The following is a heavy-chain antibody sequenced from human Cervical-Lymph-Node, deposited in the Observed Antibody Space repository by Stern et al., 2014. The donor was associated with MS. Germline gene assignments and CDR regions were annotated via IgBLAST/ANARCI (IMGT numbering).Heavy chain of an antibody. V-gene: IGHV3-23*04. D-gene: IGHD6-19*01. CDR2: ISGSGGNT. J-gene: IGHJ6*02. CDR3: AKGIRVTGAGYGMDV. Sequence: EVQLEDSGGGLVQPGGSLRLSCAASGFTFSDYAMTWVLQAPGKGLEWISAISGSGGNTFYADSVKGRLTISRDNSKNILFLQMNSLRAEDTALYYCAKGIRVTGAGYGMDVWGQGTTVTVSS. CDR1: GFTFSDYA.